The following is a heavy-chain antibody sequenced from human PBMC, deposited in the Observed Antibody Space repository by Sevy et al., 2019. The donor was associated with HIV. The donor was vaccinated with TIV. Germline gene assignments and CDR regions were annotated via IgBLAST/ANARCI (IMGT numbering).Heavy chain of an antibody. CDR3: AKEKVVGGWHGLDL. V-gene: IGHV3-9*01. CDR2: ISWNSGSI. D-gene: IGHD2-15*01. J-gene: IGHJ6*01. CDR1: GFTFHDYA. Sequence: GGSLRLSCAASGFTFHDYAMHWVRQAPGKGLEWVSGISWNSGSIGYADSVKGRFTISRENAKNSLYLQMNRLRAEDTALYYCAKEKVVGGWHGLDLWGQGTTVTVSS.